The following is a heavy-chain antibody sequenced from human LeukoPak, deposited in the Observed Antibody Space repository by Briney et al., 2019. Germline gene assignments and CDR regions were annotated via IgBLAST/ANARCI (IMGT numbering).Heavy chain of an antibody. J-gene: IGHJ6*04. CDR2: ISYDGTHR. Sequence: GGSLGLSCAASGFTFSSYDMHWVRQAPGKGLEWVAVISYDGTHRYYADSVKGRFTISRDSSKNTVYLQMDSLRPEDTAVYYCAKGSGSLVRGITIKGHPVDVWGKGTTVTVSS. V-gene: IGHV3-30*18. D-gene: IGHD3-10*01. CDR3: AKGSGSLVRGITIKGHPVDV. CDR1: GFTFSSYD.